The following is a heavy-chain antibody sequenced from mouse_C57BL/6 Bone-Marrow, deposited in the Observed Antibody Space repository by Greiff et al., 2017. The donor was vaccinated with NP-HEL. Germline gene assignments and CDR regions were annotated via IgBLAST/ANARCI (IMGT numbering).Heavy chain of an antibody. CDR2: IYPGDGDT. J-gene: IGHJ3*01. V-gene: IGHV1-82*01. Sequence: VQLQQPGAELVKPGASVKLSCKASGYAFSSSWMNWVKQRPGKGLEWIGRIYPGDGDTNYNGKFKGKATLTADKSSSTAYMQLSSLTSEDSAVYFCARSLLLLMFAYWGQGTLVTVSA. CDR3: ARSLLLLMFAY. CDR1: GYAFSSSW. D-gene: IGHD1-1*01.